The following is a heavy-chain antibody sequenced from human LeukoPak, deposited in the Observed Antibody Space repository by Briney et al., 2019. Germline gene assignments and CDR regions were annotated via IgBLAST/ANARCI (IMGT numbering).Heavy chain of an antibody. D-gene: IGHD6-6*01. V-gene: IGHV1-2*02. CDR2: INPNSGGT. CDR1: GYTFTGYY. CDR3: ARGMAARPQAPPVY. J-gene: IGHJ4*02. Sequence: GASVKVSCKASGYTFTGYYMHWVRQAPGQGLEWMGWINPNSGGTNYAQKFQGRVTMTRDTSISTAYMELSRLRSDDTAVYYCARGMAARPQAPPVYWGQGTLVTVSS.